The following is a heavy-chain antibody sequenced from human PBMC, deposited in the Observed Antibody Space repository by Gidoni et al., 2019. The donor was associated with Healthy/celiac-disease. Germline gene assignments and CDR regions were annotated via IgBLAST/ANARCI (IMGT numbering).Heavy chain of an antibody. D-gene: IGHD1-26*01. CDR1: GFTFSGPA. Sequence: EVQLVESGGGLVQPGGSLKLSCAASGFTFSGPALHWVRQASGKGLEWVGRIRSRANSYATAYAASVKGRFTISRDDSKNTAYLQMNSLKTEDTAVYYCTRSIVGATSPFDYWGQGTLVTVSS. J-gene: IGHJ4*02. V-gene: IGHV3-73*02. CDR3: TRSIVGATSPFDY. CDR2: IRSRANSYAT.